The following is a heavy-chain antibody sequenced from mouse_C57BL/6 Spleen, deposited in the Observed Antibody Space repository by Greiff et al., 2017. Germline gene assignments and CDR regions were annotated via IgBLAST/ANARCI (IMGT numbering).Heavy chain of an antibody. D-gene: IGHD2-4*01. V-gene: IGHV1-52*01. CDR1: GYTFTSYW. CDR2: IDPSDSET. CDR3: ARRGYYDYPYYFDY. Sequence: VQLQQPGAELVRPGSSVKLSCKASGYTFTSYWMHWVKQRPIQGLEWIGNIDPSDSETHYNQKFKDKATLTVDKSSSTAYMQLSILTSEDSAVYYCARRGYYDYPYYFDYWGQGTTLTVSS. J-gene: IGHJ2*01.